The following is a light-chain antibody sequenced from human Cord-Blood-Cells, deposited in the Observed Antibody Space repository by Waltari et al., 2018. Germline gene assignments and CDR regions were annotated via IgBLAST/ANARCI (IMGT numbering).Light chain of an antibody. Sequence: DIQMTQSPSSLPASVGDSVTITCRASQSISSYLNWYQQKPGKAPKHLIYAASSLQSGVPSRFSGSGSGTDFTLTISSLQPEDFATYYCQQSYSTPPYTFGQGTKLEIK. CDR1: QSISSY. CDR2: AAS. V-gene: IGKV1-39*01. CDR3: QQSYSTPPYT. J-gene: IGKJ2*01.